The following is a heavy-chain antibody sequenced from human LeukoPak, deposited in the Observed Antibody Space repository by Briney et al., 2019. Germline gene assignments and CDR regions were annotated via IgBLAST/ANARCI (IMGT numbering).Heavy chain of an antibody. D-gene: IGHD1-1*01. CDR1: EYSFTNYW. CDR3: ARAWNFDY. V-gene: IGHV5-51*01. CDR2: INPSDSXX. Sequence: GESLKISCKGSEYSFTNYWIAXVRQMPGRGLEWMVIINPSDSXXXYSPSFQGXVTISADKSISTAYLQWSSLKASDSAMYYCARAWNFDYWGQGTLVTVSS. J-gene: IGHJ4*02.